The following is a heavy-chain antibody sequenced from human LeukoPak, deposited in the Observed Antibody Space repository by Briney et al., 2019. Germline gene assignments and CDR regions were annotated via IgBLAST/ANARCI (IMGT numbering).Heavy chain of an antibody. CDR2: INSDGRST. J-gene: IGHJ4*02. V-gene: IGHV3-74*01. CDR3: ARHSSGYYLYDY. CDR1: GFTFSSYW. D-gene: IGHD3-22*01. Sequence: GGSLRLSCAASGFTFSSYWMHWVRQAPGKGLVWVSRINSDGRSTSYADSVKGRFTISRDNSKNTLHLQMNSLRAEDTAVYYCARHSSGYYLYDYWGPGTPVTVAS.